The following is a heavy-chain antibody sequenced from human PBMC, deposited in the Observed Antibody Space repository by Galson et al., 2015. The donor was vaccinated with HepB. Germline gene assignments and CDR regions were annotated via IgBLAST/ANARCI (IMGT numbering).Heavy chain of an antibody. CDR3: ARGAPSCTNGICYFDY. V-gene: IGHV4-34*01. J-gene: IGHJ4*02. Sequence: SETLSLTCAVYGGSFSGYYWSWIRQPPGKGLEWIGEINHSGSTNYNPSLKSRVTISVDTSKNQFSLKLSSVTAADTAVYYCARGAPSCTNGICYFDYWGQGTLVTVSS. D-gene: IGHD2-8*01. CDR2: INHSGST. CDR1: GGSFSGYY.